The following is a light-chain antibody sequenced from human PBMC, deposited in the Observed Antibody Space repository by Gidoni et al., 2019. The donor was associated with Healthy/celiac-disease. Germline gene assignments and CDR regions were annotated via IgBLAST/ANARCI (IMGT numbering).Light chain of an antibody. V-gene: IGLV3-21*04. CDR1: NIGSKS. CDR3: QVWDSSSDHLYV. CDR2: DDS. Sequence: SYVLTQPPSVSGAPGKTARITCGGNNIGSKSVHWYQQKPGQAPVLVIYDDSDRPSGIPERFSGSNSGNTATLTISRVEAGDEADYYCQVWDSSSDHLYVFGTGTKVTVL. J-gene: IGLJ1*01.